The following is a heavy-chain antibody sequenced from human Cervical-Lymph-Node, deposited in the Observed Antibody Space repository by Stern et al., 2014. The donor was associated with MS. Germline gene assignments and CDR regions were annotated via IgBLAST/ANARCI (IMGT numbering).Heavy chain of an antibody. J-gene: IGHJ4*02. CDR1: GFNFMNYA. CDR3: AKDSTYYYDSSGLPD. CDR2: LSGSGGIT. Sequence: EVQLVESGGGLARPGGSLRLSCTGSGFNFMNYAMSWVRQAPGKGLEWVSALSGSGGITNYADSVKGRFTISRDNSKNTVYLQMNNLRGEDTAVYFCAKDSTYYYDSSGLPDWGQGTQVTVSS. D-gene: IGHD3-22*01. V-gene: IGHV3-23*04.